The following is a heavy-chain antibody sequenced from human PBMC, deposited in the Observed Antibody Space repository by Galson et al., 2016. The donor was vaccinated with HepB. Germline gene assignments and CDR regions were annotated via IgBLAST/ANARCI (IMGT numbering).Heavy chain of an antibody. Sequence: TLSLTCTVSGGSISSGDHYWIWIRQPPGKGLEWIGYIYNSGSTYYNPSLKSRVTISGDTSKNKFSLRLTSMTAADTAVYYCARELRGYCNTTGCYGNYFDYWGQGALVTVSS. CDR3: ARELRGYCNTTGCYGNYFDY. CDR2: IYNSGST. CDR1: GGSISSGDHY. D-gene: IGHD2-2*01. J-gene: IGHJ4*02. V-gene: IGHV4-30-4*01.